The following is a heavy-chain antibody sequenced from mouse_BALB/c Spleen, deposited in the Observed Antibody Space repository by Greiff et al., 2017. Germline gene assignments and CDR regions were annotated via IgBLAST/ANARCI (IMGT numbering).Heavy chain of an antibody. D-gene: IGHD2-1*01. CDR2: ISSGGSYT. CDR3: ARDYYGNSGFAY. Sequence: DVMLVESGGGLVKPGGSLKLSCAASGFTFSSYAMSWVRQSPEKRLEWVAEISSGGSYTYYPDTVTGRFTISRDNAKNTLYLEMSSLRSEDTAMYYCARDYYGNSGFAYWGQGTLVTVSA. V-gene: IGHV5-9-4*01. J-gene: IGHJ3*01. CDR1: GFTFSSYA.